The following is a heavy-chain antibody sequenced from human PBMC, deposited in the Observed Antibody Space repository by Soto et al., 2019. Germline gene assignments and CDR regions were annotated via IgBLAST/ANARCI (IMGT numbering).Heavy chain of an antibody. CDR3: AASCVGCGGFNYYGMDV. Sequence: QVQLQESGPGLVKPSQTLSLTCTVSGGSISSGGYYWSWIRQHPGKGLERIGYIYYSGSTYYNPSLKSRVTISVDTSKNQFSLKLSSMTAADTAVYYCAASCVGCGGFNYYGMDVWCQGTTVTVSS. J-gene: IGHJ6*02. CDR1: GGSISSGGYY. D-gene: IGHD2-21*01. V-gene: IGHV4-31*03. CDR2: IYYSGST.